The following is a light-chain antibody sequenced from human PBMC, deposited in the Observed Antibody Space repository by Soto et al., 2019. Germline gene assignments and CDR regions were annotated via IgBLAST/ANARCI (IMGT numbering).Light chain of an antibody. CDR2: GAS. V-gene: IGKV3-20*01. CDR3: QQYGTSPIT. J-gene: IGKJ5*01. CDR1: QSVSSSY. Sequence: EIVLTQSPGTLSLSPGERATLSCRASQSVSSSYLAWYQRKPGQAPRLLIYGASTRATGIPDRFSGSGSGTDFTLTISRLEPEDFAVYYCQQYGTSPITFGQGTRLEIK.